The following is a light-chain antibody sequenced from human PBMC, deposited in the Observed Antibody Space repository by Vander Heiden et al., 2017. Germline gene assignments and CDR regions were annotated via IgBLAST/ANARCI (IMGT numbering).Light chain of an antibody. CDR1: QSGSSH. CDR3: QQRSNWPLT. V-gene: IGKV3-11*01. CDR2: DAS. J-gene: IGKJ4*01. Sequence: EIVLTQSPATLSLPPGERATLSSRASQSGSSHVAWYRQRPSQAPRLLICDASDRATAIPAKFSGSGSGTDFTHTISSLEPEDFAVYYCQQRSNWPLTFGGGTKVEIK.